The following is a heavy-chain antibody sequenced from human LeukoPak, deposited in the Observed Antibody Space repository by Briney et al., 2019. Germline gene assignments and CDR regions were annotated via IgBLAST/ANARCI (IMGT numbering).Heavy chain of an antibody. V-gene: IGHV3-74*01. D-gene: IGHD4-17*01. Sequence: GGSLRLSCAASAFTFSSYWMHWVRQTPGKGLVWVSRINSDGSSTTYADSVKGRFTISRDNAKNTLYLQMNSLRAEDTAVYYCARGGLYGDYWGQGTLVTVSS. CDR2: INSDGSST. CDR3: ARGGLYGDY. J-gene: IGHJ4*02. CDR1: AFTFSSYW.